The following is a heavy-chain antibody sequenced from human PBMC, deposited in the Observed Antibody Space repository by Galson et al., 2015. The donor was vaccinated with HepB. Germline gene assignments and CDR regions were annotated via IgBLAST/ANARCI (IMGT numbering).Heavy chain of an antibody. D-gene: IGHD6-19*01. CDR3: ATFISGGQWLVLGF. CDR1: GFIFSNFA. V-gene: IGHV3-23*01. Sequence: SLKLSCAASGFIFSNFAMSWVRQAPGKGLEWVSSISGNGGSANYPDSVKGRFTTSRDNSRNTMYLEMNGLRDEDTAIYYCATFISGGQWLVLGFWGQGALVTVSS. J-gene: IGHJ4*02. CDR2: ISGNGGSA.